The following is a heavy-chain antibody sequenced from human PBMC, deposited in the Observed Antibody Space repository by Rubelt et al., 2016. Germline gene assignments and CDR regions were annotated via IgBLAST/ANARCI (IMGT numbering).Heavy chain of an antibody. D-gene: IGHD6-25*01. J-gene: IGHJ4*02. V-gene: IGHV3-48*01. CDR2: ISSSSTTI. Sequence: GKGLEWISYISSSSTTIYYADSVEGRFTISRDNAKNSLYLQMNSLRGEDTAMYYCASCEAAPGNFDYWGQGTLVAVSS. CDR3: ASCEAAPGNFDY.